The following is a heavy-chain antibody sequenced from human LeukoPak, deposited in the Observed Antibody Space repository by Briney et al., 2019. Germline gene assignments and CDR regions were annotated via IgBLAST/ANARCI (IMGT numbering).Heavy chain of an antibody. V-gene: IGHV1-69*02. CDR3: ARGLVALRFLEWHD. CDR2: IIPILGIA. CDR1: GGTFSSYT. D-gene: IGHD3-3*01. J-gene: IGHJ4*02. Sequence: SVKVSCKASGGTFSSYTISWVRQAPGQGLEWMGRIIPILGIANYAQKFQGRVTITADESTSTAYMELSSLRSEDTAVHYCARGLVALRFLEWHDWGQGTLVTVSS.